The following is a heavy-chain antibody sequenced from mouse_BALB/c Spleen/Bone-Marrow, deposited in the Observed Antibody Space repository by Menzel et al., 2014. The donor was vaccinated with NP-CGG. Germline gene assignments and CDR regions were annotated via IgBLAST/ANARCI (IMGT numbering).Heavy chain of an antibody. CDR1: GYTFTSYW. CDR3: ARGFPFDY. J-gene: IGHJ2*01. CDR2: IYPGDGDT. Sequence: VKLMESVAELARPGASVKLSCKASGYTFTSYWMQWVKQRPGQGLEWIGAIYPGDGDTRYTQKFKGKATLTADKSSSTAYMQLSSLASEDSAVYYCARGFPFDYWGQGTTLTVSS. V-gene: IGHV1-87*01.